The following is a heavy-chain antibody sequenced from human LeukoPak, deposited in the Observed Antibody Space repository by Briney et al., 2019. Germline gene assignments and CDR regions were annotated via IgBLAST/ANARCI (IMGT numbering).Heavy chain of an antibody. Sequence: GGSLRLSCAASEFSVGSNYMTWVRQAPGKGLEWVSLIYSGGSTYYADSVKGRFTISRDNSKNTLYLQMNSLRAEDTAVYYCARGGPAAGRFDYWGQGTLVTVSS. CDR3: ARGGPAAGRFDY. V-gene: IGHV3-66*01. CDR1: EFSVGSNY. J-gene: IGHJ4*02. CDR2: IYSGGST. D-gene: IGHD6-13*01.